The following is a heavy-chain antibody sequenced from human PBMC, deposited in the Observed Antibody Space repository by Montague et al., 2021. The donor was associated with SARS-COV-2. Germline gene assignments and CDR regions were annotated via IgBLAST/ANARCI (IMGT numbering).Heavy chain of an antibody. CDR2: IFYKGNT. Sequence: SETLSLTCTVSGGSLNKHYWSWIRKAPGKELEWLGNIFYKGNTNXNVXLWGRVSMSLDTPQNQFSQRLTSLTAADTAVYYCARSISSSGARDNWGQGILVTVS. CDR1: GGSLNKHY. J-gene: IGHJ4*02. CDR3: ARSISSSGARDN. D-gene: IGHD3-22*01. V-gene: IGHV4-59*11.